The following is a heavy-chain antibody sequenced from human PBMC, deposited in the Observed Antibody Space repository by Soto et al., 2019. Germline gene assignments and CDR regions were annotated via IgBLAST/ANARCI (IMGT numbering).Heavy chain of an antibody. CDR3: ERGETRGVINEFES. Sequence: SSTXSLTCSFSNFSLIKEYYFFCIRQPPGKGMEWIGSIHQSGSPYYNPSLKSRLTISIDMSKKQFSLRLSSVTAADTAVYYCERGETRGVINEFESWGQGSLV. CDR1: NFSLIKEYY. D-gene: IGHD3-10*01. V-gene: IGHV4-38-2*02. J-gene: IGHJ4*02. CDR2: IHQSGSP.